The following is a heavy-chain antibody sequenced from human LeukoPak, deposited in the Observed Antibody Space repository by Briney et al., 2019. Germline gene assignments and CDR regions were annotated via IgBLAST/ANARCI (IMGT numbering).Heavy chain of an antibody. CDR3: ANTLRTGTDYADFVR. CDR2: SHKDGTT. D-gene: IGHD3-16*01. V-gene: IGHV3-43*02. CDR1: GFVFNDYA. J-gene: IGHJ4*02. Sequence: GGSLRLSCGASGFVFNDYAMKWVRQAPGKVPEWVSLSHKDGTTHYSESVKGRFGISRDNSKASLYLQMNSLTTEDTALYYCANTLRTGTDYADFVRSVQGTLVTVSS.